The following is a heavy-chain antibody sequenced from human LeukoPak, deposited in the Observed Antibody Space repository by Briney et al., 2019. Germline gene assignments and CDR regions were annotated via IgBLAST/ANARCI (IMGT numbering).Heavy chain of an antibody. CDR1: GGTFSSYA. CDR2: IIPILGTA. Sequence: ASVKVSCKASGGTFSSYAISWVRQAPGQGLEWMGGIIPILGTANYAQKFQGRVTITADESTSTAYMELSSLRSEDTAVYYCARDIDSSSWTYYFDYWGQGTLVTVSS. J-gene: IGHJ4*02. V-gene: IGHV1-69*13. D-gene: IGHD6-13*01. CDR3: ARDIDSSSWTYYFDY.